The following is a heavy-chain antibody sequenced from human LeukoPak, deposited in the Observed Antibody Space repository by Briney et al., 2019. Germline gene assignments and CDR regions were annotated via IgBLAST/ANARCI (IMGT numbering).Heavy chain of an antibody. V-gene: IGHV3-23*01. CDR2: ISGTGGNT. D-gene: IGHD5-24*01. CDR1: GFTFSNYA. J-gene: IGHJ4*02. CDR3: AKDQPADGYNSI. Sequence: GGSLRLSCVASGFTFSNYAMSWVRQAPWKGLEWVSTISGTGGNTYYADSVKGRFTISRDNSKNTLYLQVNSLRAEDTAVYYCAKDQPADGYNSIWGQGTLVTVSS.